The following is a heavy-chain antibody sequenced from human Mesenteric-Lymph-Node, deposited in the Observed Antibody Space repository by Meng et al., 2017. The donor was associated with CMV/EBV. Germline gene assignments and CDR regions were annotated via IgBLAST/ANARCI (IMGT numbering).Heavy chain of an antibody. Sequence: YGMHWVRQAPGKGLEGVAFIRYDGSNKYYADSVKGRFTISRDNSKNTLYLQMNSLRAEDTAVYYCAKEIRKVWTYQLLLYSSSGEDYWGQGTLVTVSS. D-gene: IGHD2-2*01. CDR1: YG. V-gene: IGHV3-30*02. CDR3: AKEIRKVWTYQLLLYSSSGEDY. CDR2: IRYDGSNK. J-gene: IGHJ4*02.